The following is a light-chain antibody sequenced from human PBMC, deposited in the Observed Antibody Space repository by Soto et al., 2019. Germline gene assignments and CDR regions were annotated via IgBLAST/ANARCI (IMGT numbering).Light chain of an antibody. Sequence: EIVLTQSPGTLSLSPGERAPLSCRASQSLSDRLLAWYQQKPGQAPRRLIHRASTRATGIPDRFSGSGSGTDFTLTISRLEPEDFAVYYCQQYESSIPTFGQGTRVEIK. J-gene: IGKJ1*01. CDR2: RAS. CDR1: QSLSDRL. CDR3: QQYESSIPT. V-gene: IGKV3-20*01.